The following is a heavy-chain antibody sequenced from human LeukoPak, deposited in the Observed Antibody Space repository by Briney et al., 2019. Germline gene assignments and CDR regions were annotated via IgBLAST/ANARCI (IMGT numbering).Heavy chain of an antibody. CDR1: GFTFSSYA. CDR3: AKEGGNGYYLIYFDY. CDR2: ISGSGGST. V-gene: IGHV3-23*01. J-gene: IGHJ4*02. D-gene: IGHD3-3*01. Sequence: GGSLRLSCAAPGFTFSSYAMSWVRQAPGKGLEWVSAISGSGGSTYYADSVKGRFTISRDNSKNTLYLQMNSLRAEDTAVYYCAKEGGNGYYLIYFDYWGQGTLVTVSS.